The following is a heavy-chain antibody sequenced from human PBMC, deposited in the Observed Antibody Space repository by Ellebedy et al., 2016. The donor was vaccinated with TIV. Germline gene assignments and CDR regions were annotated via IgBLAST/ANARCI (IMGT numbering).Heavy chain of an antibody. CDR2: IGTAGDT. Sequence: GESLKISCAASGFTFSSYDMHWVRQVTGKGLEWVSAIGTAGDTYYPGSVKGRFTISRENAKNSLYLQMNSLRAGDTAVYYCARATVGLDYWGQGTLVTVSS. V-gene: IGHV3-13*01. D-gene: IGHD2-15*01. CDR3: ARATVGLDY. J-gene: IGHJ4*02. CDR1: GFTFSSYD.